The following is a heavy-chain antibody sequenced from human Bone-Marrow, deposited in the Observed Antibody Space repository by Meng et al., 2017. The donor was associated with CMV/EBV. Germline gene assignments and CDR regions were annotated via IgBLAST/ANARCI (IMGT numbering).Heavy chain of an antibody. CDR1: GFTFSSYA. V-gene: IGHV3-30-3*01. CDR2: ISYDGSNK. J-gene: IGHJ4*02. CDR3: ARDSEYYDFWSTQWDY. Sequence: GGSLRLSCAASGFTFSSYAMHWVRQAPDKGLEWVAVISYDGSNKYYADSVKGRFTISRDNSKNTLYLQMNSLRAEDTAVYYCARDSEYYDFWSTQWDYWGQGTLVTVSS. D-gene: IGHD3-3*01.